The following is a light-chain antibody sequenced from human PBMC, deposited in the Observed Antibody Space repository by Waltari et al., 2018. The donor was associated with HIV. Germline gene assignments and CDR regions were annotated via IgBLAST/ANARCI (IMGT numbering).Light chain of an antibody. Sequence: QSALTQPASVSGSPGQSITISCTGTSSDVGGYNYVYWYQQHPGKAPKLMIYEVSNRPSGVSNRFSGSKSGNTASLTISGLQAEDEADYYCSSYTSSSTLENVVFGGGTKLTVL. CDR1: SSDVGGYNY. J-gene: IGLJ2*01. CDR3: SSYTSSSTLENVV. V-gene: IGLV2-14*01. CDR2: EVS.